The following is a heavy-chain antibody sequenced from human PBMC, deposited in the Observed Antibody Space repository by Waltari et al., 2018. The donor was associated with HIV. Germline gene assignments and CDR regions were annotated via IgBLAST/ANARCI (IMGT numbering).Heavy chain of an antibody. CDR1: GFTFSSYG. Sequence: QVQLVESGGGVVQPGRSLRLSCAASGFTFSSYGMHWVRQAPGKGLEWVAVIWYDGINKYYADSVKGRFTISRDNSKNTLYLQMNSLRAEDTAVYYCARDGYCSGGSCYLDYWGQGTLVTVSS. CDR2: IWYDGINK. D-gene: IGHD2-15*01. V-gene: IGHV3-33*01. J-gene: IGHJ4*02. CDR3: ARDGYCSGGSCYLDY.